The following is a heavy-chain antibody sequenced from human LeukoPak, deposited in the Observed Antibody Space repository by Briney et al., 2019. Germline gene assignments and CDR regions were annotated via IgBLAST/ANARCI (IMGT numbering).Heavy chain of an antibody. D-gene: IGHD2-2*01. CDR3: ARDQIVVPAAFDY. CDR1: GGFISSSRNY. J-gene: IGHJ4*02. CDR2: FYYSEST. Sequence: PSETLSLTCTVSGGFISSSRNYWGWIRQPPGKGLEWIGSFYYSESTHYNPSLKSRVTISVDTSKNQFSLKLSSVTAADTAVYYCARDQIVVPAAFDYWGQGTLVTVSS. V-gene: IGHV4-39*02.